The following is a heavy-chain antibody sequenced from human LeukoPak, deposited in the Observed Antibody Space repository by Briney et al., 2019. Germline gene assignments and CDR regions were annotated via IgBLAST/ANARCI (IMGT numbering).Heavy chain of an antibody. D-gene: IGHD3-16*01. CDR2: IFDTGST. V-gene: IGHV4-39*01. CDR1: GGSISGSSYY. J-gene: IGHJ4*02. Sequence: SETLSLTCTVSGGSISGSSYYWGWVRQPPEKGLEWIGTIFDTGSTYYSPSLKSRLTMSVDTSKNQFSLMLSSVTAADTAVYYCARHGGLRGDLAFWGQGTLVTVSS. CDR3: ARHGGLRGDLAF.